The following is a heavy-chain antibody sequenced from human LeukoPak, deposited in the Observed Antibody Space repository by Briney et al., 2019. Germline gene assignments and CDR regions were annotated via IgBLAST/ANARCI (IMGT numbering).Heavy chain of an antibody. CDR1: GGSFSGYY. V-gene: IGHV4-34*01. J-gene: IGHJ3*02. Sequence: PSETLSLTCAVYGGSFSGYYWSWIRQPPGKGLEWIGGINHSGSTNYNPSLKSRVTISVDTSKDQFSLKLSSVTAADTAVYYCARERDIVVVVAADYDAFDIWGQGTMVTVSS. CDR3: ARERDIVVVVAADYDAFDI. CDR2: INHSGST. D-gene: IGHD2-15*01.